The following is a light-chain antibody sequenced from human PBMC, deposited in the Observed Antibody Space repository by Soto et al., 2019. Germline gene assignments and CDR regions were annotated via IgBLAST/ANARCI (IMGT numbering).Light chain of an antibody. CDR1: QSVTNN. Sequence: EIVMTQSPATLSVSPGERATLSCRVSQSVTNNLAWYQQKPGQAPRLLIYGASTRATGIPARFSGSGSGTEFTLTISSLQSEDFALYFCQQYNNWPPFTFGPGTKVDI. CDR3: QQYNNWPPFT. CDR2: GAS. V-gene: IGKV3D-15*01. J-gene: IGKJ3*01.